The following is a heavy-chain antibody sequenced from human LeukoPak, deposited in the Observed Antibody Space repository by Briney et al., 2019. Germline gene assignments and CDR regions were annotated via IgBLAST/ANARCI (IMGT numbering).Heavy chain of an antibody. D-gene: IGHD5-24*01. CDR2: ISGSGGST. CDR1: GFTFSDYY. V-gene: IGHV3-23*01. CDR3: AKEGSVEMATITLDY. Sequence: GGSLRLSCAASGFTFSDYYMSWIRQAPGKGLEWVSAISGSGGSTYYADSVKGRFTISRDNSKNTLYLQMNSLRAEDTAVYYCAKEGSVEMATITLDYWGQGTLVTVSS. J-gene: IGHJ4*02.